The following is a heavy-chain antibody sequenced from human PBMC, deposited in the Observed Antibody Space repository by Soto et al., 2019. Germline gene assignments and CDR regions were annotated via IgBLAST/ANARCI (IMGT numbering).Heavy chain of an antibody. D-gene: IGHD5-18*01. CDR1: GFTLSGYW. Sequence: EVQLVESGGGLVQPGGSVRLSCAASGFTLSGYWMHWVRQVPGKGLVWVSRVNSDGSMTAYADSVKGRFSISRDNAKNTLYLQMNSLKADDTAVYYYARGKDQRNTQTYSYFDSWGQGTQVAVSS. CDR3: ARGKDQRNTQTYSYFDS. J-gene: IGHJ4*02. V-gene: IGHV3-74*01. CDR2: VNSDGSMT.